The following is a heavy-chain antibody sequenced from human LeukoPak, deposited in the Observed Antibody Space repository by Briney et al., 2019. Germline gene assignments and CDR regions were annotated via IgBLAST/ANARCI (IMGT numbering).Heavy chain of an antibody. Sequence: ASVKVSCKASGGTFSTFPISWVRQAPGQGLEWMGWMNINSGDSTYARNFQGRVTMTRDRSISTAYMELSDLKSGDTAVYYCSTLNGTGGWAFDNWGQGTLVIVSS. CDR1: GGTFSTFP. CDR2: MNINSGDS. CDR3: STLNGTGGWAFDN. J-gene: IGHJ4*02. D-gene: IGHD6-19*01. V-gene: IGHV1-2*02.